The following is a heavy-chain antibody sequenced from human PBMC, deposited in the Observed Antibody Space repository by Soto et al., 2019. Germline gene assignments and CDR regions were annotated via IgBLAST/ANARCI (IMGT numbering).Heavy chain of an antibody. CDR3: AKVEAVAGSAFDS. CDR2: ISGSAATT. V-gene: IGHV3-23*01. CDR1: GFTFGTYT. D-gene: IGHD6-19*01. J-gene: IGHJ5*01. Sequence: EVHLLESGGGLVQPGESLRLSCAASGFTFGTYTMSWVRQAPGKGLEWAASISGSAATTFYADSVKGRFTISRDNSKNTLYLEMNSLRVDDTAVYYCAKVEAVAGSAFDSWGQGTLVTVST.